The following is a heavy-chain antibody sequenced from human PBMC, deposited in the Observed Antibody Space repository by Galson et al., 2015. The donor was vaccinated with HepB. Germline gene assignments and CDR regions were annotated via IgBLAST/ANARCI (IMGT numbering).Heavy chain of an antibody. CDR3: AKDPYLYSALAGTMAGFDY. CDR2: ISYDGSNK. Sequence: LRLSCAASGFTFSNYGMHWVRQAPGKGLEWVAVISYDGSNKYYADSVKGRFTISRDNSKNTLYPQMNSLRAEDTALYYCAKDPYLYSALAGTMAGFDYWGQGTLVTVSS. CDR1: GFTFSNYG. D-gene: IGHD6-19*01. J-gene: IGHJ4*02. V-gene: IGHV3-30*18.